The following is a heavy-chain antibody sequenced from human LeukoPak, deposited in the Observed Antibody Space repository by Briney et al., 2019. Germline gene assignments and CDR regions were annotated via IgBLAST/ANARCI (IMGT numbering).Heavy chain of an antibody. CDR1: GYTFTNYG. V-gene: IGHV1-18*01. Sequence: GASVKVSCRASGYTFTNYGISWVRPAPGQGLEWMGWISAYNSNTDYTPRLQGRVTMTTDTSTSTAYMELRSLRSDDTAVYFCARELSLTTVPRGYFDYWGQGTLVTVSS. CDR2: ISAYNSNT. J-gene: IGHJ4*02. CDR3: ARELSLTTVPRGYFDY. D-gene: IGHD4-17*01.